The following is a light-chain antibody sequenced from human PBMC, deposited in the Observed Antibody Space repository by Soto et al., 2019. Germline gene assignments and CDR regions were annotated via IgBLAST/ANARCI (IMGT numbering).Light chain of an antibody. CDR2: DAS. Sequence: DIQMTQSPSTLSASVGDRVTITCRASQSITIWLAWYQQKPGKAPKLLIFDASSLESGVPSRFSGSGSGTEFTLTISSLQPDDFATSYCQQYNSYSWTFGQGTKVEIK. CDR1: QSITIW. J-gene: IGKJ1*01. V-gene: IGKV1-5*01. CDR3: QQYNSYSWT.